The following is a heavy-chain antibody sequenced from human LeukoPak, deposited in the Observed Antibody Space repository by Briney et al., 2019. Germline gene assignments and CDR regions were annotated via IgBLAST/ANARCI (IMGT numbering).Heavy chain of an antibody. CDR1: GFTFSSSE. CDR2: ISGNGGST. D-gene: IGHD1-26*01. CDR3: AKGDSGSYSYYFDY. V-gene: IGHV3-23*01. Sequence: GGSLRLSCAASGFTFSSSEMSWVRQAPGKGLEWVSAISGNGGSTYYADSVKGRFTISRDNSKNTLYLQMNSLRAEDTAVYYCAKGDSGSYSYYFDYWGQGTLVTVSS. J-gene: IGHJ4*02.